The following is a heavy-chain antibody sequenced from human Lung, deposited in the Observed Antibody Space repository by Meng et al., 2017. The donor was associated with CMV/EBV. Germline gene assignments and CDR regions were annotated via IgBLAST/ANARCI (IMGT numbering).Heavy chain of an antibody. CDR3: ARDNNWGPDY. Sequence: SVXVSCKASGYTFTAHYFHWVRQAPGQGLEWMGWIHPHSGNTNYAQQFQGRVTLTRDTSINTGYMELTRLTSDDTAVYYCARDNNWGPDYWGQGALVPVPS. V-gene: IGHV1-2*02. D-gene: IGHD7-27*01. J-gene: IGHJ4*02. CDR1: GYTFTAHY. CDR2: IHPHSGNT.